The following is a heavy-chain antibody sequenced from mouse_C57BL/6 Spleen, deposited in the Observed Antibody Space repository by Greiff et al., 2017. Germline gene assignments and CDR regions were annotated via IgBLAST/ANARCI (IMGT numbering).Heavy chain of an antibody. J-gene: IGHJ3*01. CDR1: GFTFSDYG. V-gene: IGHV5-17*01. CDR3: ARGYYSNWGFAY. D-gene: IGHD2-5*01. CDR2: ISSGSSTI. Sequence: EVQLVESGGGLVKPGGSLKLSCAASGFTFSDYGMHWVRQAPEKGLAWVAYISSGSSTIYYADTVKGRFTITRDNAKNTLSLQMTSLMSEDTAMDYCARGYYSNWGFAYWGQGTLVTVSA.